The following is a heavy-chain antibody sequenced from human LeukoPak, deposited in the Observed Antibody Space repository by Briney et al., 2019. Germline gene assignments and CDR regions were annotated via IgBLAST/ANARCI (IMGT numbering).Heavy chain of an antibody. CDR1: GFTFSSYA. CDR3: AKVGSSSQASPLY. D-gene: IGHD6-13*01. Sequence: GGSLRLPCAASGFTFSSYAMSWVRQAPGKGLEWVSAISGSGGSTYYADSVKGRFTISRDNSKNTLYLQMNSLRAEDTAVYYCAKVGSSSQASPLYWGQGTLVTVSS. J-gene: IGHJ4*02. CDR2: ISGSGGST. V-gene: IGHV3-23*01.